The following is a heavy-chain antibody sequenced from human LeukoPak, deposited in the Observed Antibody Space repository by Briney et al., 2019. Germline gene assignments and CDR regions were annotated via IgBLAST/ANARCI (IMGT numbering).Heavy chain of an antibody. Sequence: GGSLRLSCAASGLTFSNYAMHWVRQAPGKGLEWVSAISGSGGSTYYADSVKGRFTISRDNSKSTLYLQMNSLRAEDTAVYYCAKDRRSWTILTGSWFDPWGQGTLVTVSS. CDR3: AKDRRSWTILTGSWFDP. D-gene: IGHD6-13*01. CDR2: ISGSGGST. J-gene: IGHJ5*02. CDR1: GLTFSNYA. V-gene: IGHV3-23*01.